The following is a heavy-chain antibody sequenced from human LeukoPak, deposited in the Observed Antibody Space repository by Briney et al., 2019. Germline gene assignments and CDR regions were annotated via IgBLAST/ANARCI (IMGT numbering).Heavy chain of an antibody. D-gene: IGHD1-20*01. J-gene: IGHJ4*02. Sequence: SGTLSLTCAVSGGSISSSNWWSWVRQPPGKGLEWIGEIYHSGSTNYNPSLKSRVTISVDKSKNQFSLKLSSVTAADTAVYYCAREGEGITGTTDYWGQGTLVTVSS. V-gene: IGHV4-4*02. CDR1: GGSISSSNW. CDR3: AREGEGITGTTDY. CDR2: IYHSGST.